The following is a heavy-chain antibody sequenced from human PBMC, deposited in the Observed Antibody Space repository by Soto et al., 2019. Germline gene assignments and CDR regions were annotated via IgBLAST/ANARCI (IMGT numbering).Heavy chain of an antibody. Sequence: GESLKISCKGFGYSFTTQWIARVRQMPGKGLQWMGIMYPGDSEIRYSPAFRGQVTISADKSINTAYLQWISLKASDTAMYYCARLRRACPGTTCWNGLDVWGEGTRVTVSS. J-gene: IGHJ6*01. CDR3: ARLRRACPGTTCWNGLDV. V-gene: IGHV5-51*01. CDR1: GYSFTTQW. CDR2: MYPGDSEI. D-gene: IGHD2-2*01.